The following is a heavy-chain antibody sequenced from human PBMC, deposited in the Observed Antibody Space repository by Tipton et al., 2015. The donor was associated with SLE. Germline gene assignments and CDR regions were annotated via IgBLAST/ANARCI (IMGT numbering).Heavy chain of an antibody. CDR3: ARRAAWWYFDL. Sequence: TLSLTCTVSGGSFITYIYYCGWIRQPPGGGLEWIGSFCCGGSTYRNPSLQSRVTISADMSKNQFSLTLSDVSAADTAVYFCARRAAWWYFDLWGRGTLVTVSS. D-gene: IGHD6-25*01. J-gene: IGHJ2*01. CDR2: FCCGGST. V-gene: IGHV4-39*07. CDR1: GGSFITYIYY.